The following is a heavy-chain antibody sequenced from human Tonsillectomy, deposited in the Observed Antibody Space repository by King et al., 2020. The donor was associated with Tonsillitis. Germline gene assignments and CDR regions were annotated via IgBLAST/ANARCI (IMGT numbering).Heavy chain of an antibody. CDR3: GRHHLVVPAAPNWFDP. CDR1: GGSISSSSYY. D-gene: IGHD2-2*01. J-gene: IGHJ5*02. V-gene: IGHV4-39*01. Sequence: QLQESGPGLVKPSETLSLTCTVSGGSISSSSYYWGWIRQPPGKGLEWIGSIYYSGSTYYNPSLKSRVTISVDTSKNQFSLKLSSVTAADPAVYYCGRHHLVVPAAPNWFDPWGQGTLVTVSS. CDR2: IYYSGST.